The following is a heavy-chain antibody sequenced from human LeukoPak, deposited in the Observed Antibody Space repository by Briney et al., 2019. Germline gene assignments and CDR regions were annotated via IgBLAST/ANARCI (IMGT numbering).Heavy chain of an antibody. CDR1: GFTFSTYA. D-gene: IGHD3-3*02. V-gene: IGHV3-30*03. CDR2: ISYDGTKK. CDR3: ARVKTIFGVDIVSLGAEFEF. J-gene: IGHJ4*02. Sequence: GGSLRLSCGASGFTFSTYAMHWVRQAPGKGLECVSVISYDGTKKDYADSVKGRFTISRDNSNDTLYLQMNSLRPEDTALYYCARVKTIFGVDIVSLGAEFEFWGQGTLVTVSS.